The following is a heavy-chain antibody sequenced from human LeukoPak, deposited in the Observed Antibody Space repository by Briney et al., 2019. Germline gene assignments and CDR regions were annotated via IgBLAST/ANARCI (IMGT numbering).Heavy chain of an antibody. V-gene: IGHV3-13*01. CDR3: VRQQTPHGNFDY. Sequence: GGSLRLSCATSGFTLSSYAMHWVRQATGKGLEWVSAIGTAGDTYYPGSVKGRFTISRENAKNSLSLQMNSLRAKGTAVYYCVRQQTPHGNFDYWGQGTLVTVSS. J-gene: IGHJ4*02. CDR1: GFTLSSYA. CDR2: IGTAGDT. D-gene: IGHD1-26*01.